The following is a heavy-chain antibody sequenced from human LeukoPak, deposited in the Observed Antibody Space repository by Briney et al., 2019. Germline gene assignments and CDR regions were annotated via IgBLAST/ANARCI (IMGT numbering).Heavy chain of an antibody. CDR3: ARQEYSTFDD. V-gene: IGHV3-21*01. D-gene: IGHD2/OR15-2a*01. CDR2: ITTSSSYI. CDR1: GFTFSNYN. J-gene: IGHJ4*02. Sequence: GGSLSLSCAASGFTFSNYNMNWVRQAPGKGLEWVSCITTSSSYIYDADSVKGRFTISRDNAKNSLYLQMNSLRAEDTGVYYCARQEYSTFDDWGQRPLVTVSS.